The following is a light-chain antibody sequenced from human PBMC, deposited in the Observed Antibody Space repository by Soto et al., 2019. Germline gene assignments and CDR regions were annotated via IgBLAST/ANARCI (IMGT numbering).Light chain of an antibody. Sequence: QSVLTQPPSVSGAPGQRVTLSCTGNSSNLGAGYDVHWYQQLPGAPPKLVIFGNRNRPSGVPERFSGSKSGTSASLAITGLQAEDEADYYCAAWDDTLKGVIFGGGTKLTVL. V-gene: IGLV1-40*01. CDR2: GNR. J-gene: IGLJ2*01. CDR3: AAWDDTLKGVI. CDR1: SSNLGAGYD.